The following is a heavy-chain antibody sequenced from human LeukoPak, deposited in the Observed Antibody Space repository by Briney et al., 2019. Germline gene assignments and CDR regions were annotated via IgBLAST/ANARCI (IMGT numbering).Heavy chain of an antibody. Sequence: SETLSLTCSVSGDSIIGYYWSWIRQPPGKGLEWIGYIHYSGSTNYNPSLQSRVTISVDTSRSHFSLKLSSATAADTAVYYCARGERLGPDFWGQGTLVTVSS. CDR3: ARGERLGPDF. CDR2: IHYSGST. J-gene: IGHJ4*02. V-gene: IGHV4-59*01. CDR1: GDSIIGYY. D-gene: IGHD1-1*01.